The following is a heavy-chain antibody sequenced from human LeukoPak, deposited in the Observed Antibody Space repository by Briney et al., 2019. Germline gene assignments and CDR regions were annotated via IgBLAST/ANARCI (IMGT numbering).Heavy chain of an antibody. Sequence: ASVKVSCKASGYTFTSYDINWVRQAPGQGLEWMGWTNPNSGGTNYAQKFQGRVTMTRDTSISTAYMELSRLRSDDTAVYYCARDLGYSSRAGYFDYWGQGTLVTVSS. CDR1: GYTFTSYD. CDR3: ARDLGYSSRAGYFDY. V-gene: IGHV1-2*02. CDR2: TNPNSGGT. D-gene: IGHD6-13*01. J-gene: IGHJ4*02.